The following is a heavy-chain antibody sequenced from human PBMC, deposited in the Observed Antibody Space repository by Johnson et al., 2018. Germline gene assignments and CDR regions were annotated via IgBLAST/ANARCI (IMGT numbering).Heavy chain of an antibody. CDR1: GFTFSGPT. Sequence: EVQLVESGGGLVQPGGSLKLSCAASGFTFSGPTMHWVRQASGKGLEWVGRIRSQANSYATAYAASVNGRFTISRDDSKNTAFLQMNSLKTEDTAVYYCAFSGEYRDDAFDIWGQGTMVTVSS. V-gene: IGHV3-73*01. CDR3: AFSGEYRDDAFDI. D-gene: IGHD2/OR15-2a*01. J-gene: IGHJ3*02. CDR2: IRSQANSYAT.